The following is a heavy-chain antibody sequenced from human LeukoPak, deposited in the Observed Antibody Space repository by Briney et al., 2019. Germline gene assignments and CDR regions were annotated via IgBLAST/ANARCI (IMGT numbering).Heavy chain of an antibody. V-gene: IGHV4-39*07. CDR1: GGSISSSSYY. J-gene: IGHJ4*02. CDR2: IYYSGST. CDR3: ARGSWLAGRWYYFDY. Sequence: SETLSLTCTVSGGSISSSSYYWGWIRQPPGKGLEWIGSIYYSGSTYYNPSLKSRVTISVDTSKNQFSLKLSSVTAADTAVYYCARGSWLAGRWYYFDYWGQGTLVTVPS. D-gene: IGHD6-19*01.